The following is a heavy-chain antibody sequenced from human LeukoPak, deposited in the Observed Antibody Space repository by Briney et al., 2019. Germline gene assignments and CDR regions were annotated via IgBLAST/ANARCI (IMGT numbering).Heavy chain of an antibody. CDR1: GYTFTSYY. CDR3: ARVRIGYSYGSSHFVY. D-gene: IGHD5-18*01. V-gene: IGHV1-46*01. J-gene: IGHJ4*02. CDR2: INPSGGNT. Sequence: ASVKVSCKASGYTFTSYYMHWVRQAPGQGLEWMGIINPSGGNTSYAQKFQGRVTMTRDTSTSTVYMELSRLRSEDTVVYYCARVRIGYSYGSSHFVYWGEGTLVAVSS.